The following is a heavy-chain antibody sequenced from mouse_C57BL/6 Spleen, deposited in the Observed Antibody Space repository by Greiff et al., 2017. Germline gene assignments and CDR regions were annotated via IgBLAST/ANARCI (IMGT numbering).Heavy chain of an antibody. CDR2: IDPSDSYT. D-gene: IGHD1-1*01. CDR3: ARAFITTVVAYYFDD. V-gene: IGHV1-69*01. Sequence: VQLQQPGAELVMPGASVKLSCKASGYTFTSYWMHWVKQRPGQGLEWIGEIDPSDSYTNYNQKFKGKSTLTVDKSSSTAYMQHSSLTSEDSAVYDGARAFITTVVAYYFDDWGQGTTLTVSS. J-gene: IGHJ2*01. CDR1: GYTFTSYW.